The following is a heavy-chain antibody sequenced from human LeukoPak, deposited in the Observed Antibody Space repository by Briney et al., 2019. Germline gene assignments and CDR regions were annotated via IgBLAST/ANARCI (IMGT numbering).Heavy chain of an antibody. Sequence: PGGSLRLSCEVSGFTLSSYWMTWVRQAPGKGLEWVSSISSSSSYIYYADSVKGRFTISRDNAKNSLYLQMNSLRAEDTAVYYCARDLGEYQLLSVYWGQGTLVTVSS. V-gene: IGHV3-21*01. CDR3: ARDLGEYQLLSVY. CDR2: ISSSSSYI. D-gene: IGHD2-2*01. CDR1: GFTLSSYW. J-gene: IGHJ4*02.